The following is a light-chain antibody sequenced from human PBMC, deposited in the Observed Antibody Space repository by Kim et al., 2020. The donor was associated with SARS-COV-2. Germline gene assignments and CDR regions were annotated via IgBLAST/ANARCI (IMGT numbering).Light chain of an antibody. V-gene: IGLV3-1*01. Sequence: SVSPVQTASITCSGDKLGDKYACWYQQTPGQSPVLVIYQDSMRPSGIPERFSGSNSGNTATLTISGTQARDEADYYCQAWDSSTVVFGGGTQLTVL. CDR2: QDS. CDR1: KLGDKY. CDR3: QAWDSSTVV. J-gene: IGLJ2*01.